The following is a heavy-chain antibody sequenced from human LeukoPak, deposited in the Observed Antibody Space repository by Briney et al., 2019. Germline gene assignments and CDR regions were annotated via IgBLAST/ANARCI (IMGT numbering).Heavy chain of an antibody. J-gene: IGHJ6*02. CDR1: GGSLSGYY. V-gene: IGHV4-34*01. CDR3: ARVGTTVTTPRMDV. Sequence: SETLSLTCAVYGGSLSGYYWSWIRQPPGKGLEWIGEINHSGSTNYNPSLKSRVTISVDTSKNQFSLKLSSVTAADTAVYYCARVGTTVTTPRMDVWGQGTTVTVSS. CDR2: INHSGST. D-gene: IGHD4-11*01.